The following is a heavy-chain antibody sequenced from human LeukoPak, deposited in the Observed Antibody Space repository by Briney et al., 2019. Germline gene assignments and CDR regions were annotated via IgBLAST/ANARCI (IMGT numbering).Heavy chain of an antibody. CDR3: ARATSSLGYYYYYMDV. CDR2: ITWNGGST. D-gene: IGHD3-16*01. Sequence: GGSLRLYCAASGFTFDDYGMSWVRQAPGKGLEWVSGITWNGGSTGYADSVKGRFTISRDNAKNSLYLQMKSLRDEDTALYYCARATSSLGYYYYYMDVWGKGTTVTVSS. J-gene: IGHJ6*03. V-gene: IGHV3-20*04. CDR1: GFTFDDYG.